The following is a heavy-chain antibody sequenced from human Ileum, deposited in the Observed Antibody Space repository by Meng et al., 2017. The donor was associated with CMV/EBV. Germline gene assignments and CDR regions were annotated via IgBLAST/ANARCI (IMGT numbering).Heavy chain of an antibody. CDR1: GFTFSSYA. D-gene: IGHD3-9*01. CDR2: ISYEGSNK. Sequence: GGSLRLSCAASGFTFSSYAMHWVRQAPGKGLEWVAVISYEGSNKYYADSVKGRFTISRDNSKNTLYLQMNSLRAEDTAVYYCARDFEPIPYGMDVWGQGTTVTVSS. V-gene: IGHV3-30-3*01. CDR3: ARDFEPIPYGMDV. J-gene: IGHJ6*02.